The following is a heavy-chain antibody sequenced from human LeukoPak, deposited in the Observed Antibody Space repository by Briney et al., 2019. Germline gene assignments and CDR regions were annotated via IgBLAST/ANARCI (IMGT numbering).Heavy chain of an antibody. CDR3: ARVRGTIGGYFDN. CDR2: INTGGAT. CDR1: GFTFSTYT. Sequence: AGGTLRLSCAASGFTFSTYTLTWVRQAPGKGPEWVSAINTGGATNYPDSVKGRFTVSRDNSKNALYLQMNSLRAEDTAVYYCARVRGTIGGYFDNWGQGTLVTVSS. J-gene: IGHJ4*02. V-gene: IGHV3-23*01. D-gene: IGHD3-10*01.